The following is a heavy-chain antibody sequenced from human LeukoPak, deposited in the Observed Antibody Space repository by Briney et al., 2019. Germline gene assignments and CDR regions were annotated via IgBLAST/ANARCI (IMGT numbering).Heavy chain of an antibody. D-gene: IGHD3-10*01. CDR3: AKDFATVVRGSYYYYGMDV. CDR1: GFTFSSYW. CDR2: ISSDGSTT. Sequence: GGSLRLSCAASGFTFSSYWIHWVRQAPGKGLVWASRISSDGSTTNYADSVKGRFTISSDNAKNTLYLQMNSLRAEDTAVYYCAKDFATVVRGSYYYYGMDVWGQGTTVTVSS. J-gene: IGHJ6*02. V-gene: IGHV3-74*01.